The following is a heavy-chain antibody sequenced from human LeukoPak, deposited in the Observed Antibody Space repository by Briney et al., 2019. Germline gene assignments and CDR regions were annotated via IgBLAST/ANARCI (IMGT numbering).Heavy chain of an antibody. CDR1: GGSISSNSYY. CDR2: IYYSGSP. D-gene: IGHD3/OR15-3a*01. J-gene: IGHJ4*02. CDR3: ARWRTARTGFDY. Sequence: SETLSLTCTVSGGSISSNSYYWGWIRQPPGKGLEWIGSIYYSGSPYYNPSLKSRVTISVDTTKNQFSLKVISVAAADTAVYYCARWRTARTGFDYWGQGTLVTVSS. V-gene: IGHV4-39*01.